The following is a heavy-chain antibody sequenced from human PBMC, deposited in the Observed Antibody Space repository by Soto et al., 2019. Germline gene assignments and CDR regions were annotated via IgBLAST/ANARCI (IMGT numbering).Heavy chain of an antibody. CDR1: GYTFTSYA. CDR3: ARDRYSSGWRHDAFDI. D-gene: IGHD6-19*01. CDR2: INAGNGNT. V-gene: IGHV1-3*01. Sequence: ASVKVSCKASGYTFTSYAMHWVLQAPGQRLEWMGWINAGNGNTKYSQKFQGRVTITRDTSASTAYMELSSLRSEDTAVYYCARDRYSSGWRHDAFDIWGQGTMVTVSS. J-gene: IGHJ3*02.